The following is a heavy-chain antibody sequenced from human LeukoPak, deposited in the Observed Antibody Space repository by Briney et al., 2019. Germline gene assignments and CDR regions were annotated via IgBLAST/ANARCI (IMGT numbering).Heavy chain of an antibody. CDR3: ARVPYYFDNPSAFDI. J-gene: IGHJ3*02. V-gene: IGHV1-18*01. D-gene: IGHD3-22*01. CDR2: ISPYNGNT. Sequence: ASVKVSCKASGYTFISYGISWVRQAPGQGLEWMGWISPYNGNTSYAQKVQGRVTMTTDTSTNTASMQLRSLRSDDTAVYYCARVPYYFDNPSAFDIWGQGTLVTVSS. CDR1: GYTFISYG.